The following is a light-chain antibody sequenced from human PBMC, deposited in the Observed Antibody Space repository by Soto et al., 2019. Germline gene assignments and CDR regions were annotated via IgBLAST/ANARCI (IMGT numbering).Light chain of an antibody. Sequence: DIQMTQSPSSVSASVGDRVTITCRASQPISSSLAWYQQKPGKAPKLLISAASSLQSGVPSRFSGSGSGTDFTLTISSLQPEDFVTYFCQQTNNFPPTFGQGTRLEIK. CDR2: AAS. J-gene: IGKJ5*01. V-gene: IGKV1D-12*01. CDR3: QQTNNFPPT. CDR1: QPISSS.